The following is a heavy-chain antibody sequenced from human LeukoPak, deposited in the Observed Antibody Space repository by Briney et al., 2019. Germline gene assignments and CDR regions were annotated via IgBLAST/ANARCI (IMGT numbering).Heavy chain of an antibody. J-gene: IGHJ5*02. V-gene: IGHV4-34*01. Sequence: SETLSLTCAVYGESFSGYYWSWIRQPPGKGLEWIGEINHSGSTNYNPSLKSRVTISVDTSKNQFSLKLSSVTAADTAVYYCARAWVPRYFDWLGRRGNWFDPWGQGTLVTVSS. CDR2: INHSGST. CDR3: ARAWVPRYFDWLGRRGNWFDP. D-gene: IGHD3-9*01. CDR1: GESFSGYY.